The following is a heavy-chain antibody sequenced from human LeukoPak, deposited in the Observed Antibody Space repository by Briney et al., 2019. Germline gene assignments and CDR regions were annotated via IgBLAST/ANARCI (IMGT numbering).Heavy chain of an antibody. CDR2: ISSSSSYI. V-gene: IGHV3-21*01. D-gene: IGHD3-3*01. CDR3: ARASSITYYFDY. CDR1: GFTFSSYS. Sequence: GSLRLSCAASGFTFSSYSMNWVRQAPGKGLEWVSSISSSSSYIYYADSVKGRFTISRDNAKNSLYLQMNSLRAEDTAVYYCARASSITYYFDYWGQGTLVTVSS. J-gene: IGHJ4*02.